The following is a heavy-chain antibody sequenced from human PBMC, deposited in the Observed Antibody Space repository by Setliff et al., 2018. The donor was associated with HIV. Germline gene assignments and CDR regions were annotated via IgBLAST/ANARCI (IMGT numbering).Heavy chain of an antibody. Sequence: GGSLRLSCAVSGLTFSRYGFHWVRQAPGKGLEWVAFIRYDGSNEYYVESVKGRFTISRDNSENTLYLQMSSLRPEDTAVYYCAKTDYFDSSGYNPEYLQHWGQGTRVTVSS. CDR3: AKTDYFDSSGYNPEYLQH. V-gene: IGHV3-30*02. D-gene: IGHD3-22*01. J-gene: IGHJ1*01. CDR2: IRYDGSNE. CDR1: GLTFSRYG.